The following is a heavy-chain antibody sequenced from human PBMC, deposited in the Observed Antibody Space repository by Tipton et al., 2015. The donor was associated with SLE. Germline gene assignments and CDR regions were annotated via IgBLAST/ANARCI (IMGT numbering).Heavy chain of an antibody. Sequence: SLRLSCAASGFTFSSYAMHWVRQAPGKGLEWVAVISYDGSNKYYADSVKGRFTISRDNSKNTLYLQMNSLRAEDTAVYYCAKDNEAVAGLDYWGQGTLVTVSS. CDR2: ISYDGSNK. CDR1: GFTFSSYA. V-gene: IGHV3-30-3*01. CDR3: AKDNEAVAGLDY. D-gene: IGHD6-19*01. J-gene: IGHJ4*02.